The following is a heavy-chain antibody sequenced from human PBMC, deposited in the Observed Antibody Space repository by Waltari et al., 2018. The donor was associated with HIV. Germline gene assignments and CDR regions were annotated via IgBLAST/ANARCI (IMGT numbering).Heavy chain of an antibody. V-gene: IGHV3-15*01. D-gene: IGHD4-17*01. CDR2: IKSKSDGGTT. CDR3: RTSSDYGDPPVDY. J-gene: IGHJ4*02. Sequence: EVQLVESGGGLVKPGGSLRLPCAASGFTFSNAGMSWVRQAPGKGLEWVGRIKSKSDGGTTYAAPVKGRFIISRNDSKNMLYLQMKSLKTEDTAVYYCRTSSDYGDPPVDYWGQGTLVTVSS. CDR1: GFTFSNAG.